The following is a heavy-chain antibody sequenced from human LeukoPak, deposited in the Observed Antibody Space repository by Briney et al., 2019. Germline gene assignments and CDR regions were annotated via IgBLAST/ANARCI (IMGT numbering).Heavy chain of an antibody. CDR2: IYSSGST. Sequence: GGSLRLSCAASGFNVSNNYMTWVRQAPGKGLEWVSLIYSSGSTYYADSVKGRFSISRDNSKNTLYLQMDSLRGEDTAVYYCAKDFRIGYSAHFDYWGQGALVTVSS. CDR3: AKDFRIGYSAHFDY. CDR1: GFNVSNNY. D-gene: IGHD2-21*01. J-gene: IGHJ4*02. V-gene: IGHV3-53*01.